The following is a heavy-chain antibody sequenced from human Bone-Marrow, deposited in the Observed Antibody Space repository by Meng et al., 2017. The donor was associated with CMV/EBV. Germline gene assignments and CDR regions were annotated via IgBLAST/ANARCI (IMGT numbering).Heavy chain of an antibody. CDR3: AREPGGYDDY. CDR1: GFTVSSNY. J-gene: IGHJ4*02. Sequence: GESLKISCAASGFTVSSNYMSWVRQAPGKGLEWVSVIYSGGSTYYADSVKGRFTISRDNSKNTLYLQMNSLRAEDTAVYYCAREPGGYDDYWGQRTLVAVSS. D-gene: IGHD5-12*01. CDR2: IYSGGST. V-gene: IGHV3-53*01.